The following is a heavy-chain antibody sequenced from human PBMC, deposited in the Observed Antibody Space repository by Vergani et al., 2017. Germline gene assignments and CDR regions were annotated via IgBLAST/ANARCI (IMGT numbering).Heavy chain of an antibody. CDR1: GFTSSYYG. J-gene: IGHJ4*02. CDR2: ISYDGTQK. D-gene: IGHD6-13*01. Sequence: QVHLVESGGGVVQPGRSLRLSCVVSGFTSSYYGMHWVRQAPGKGLEWVAVISYDGTQKYYADSVKGRFTISRDNSKSTLYLQMNSLRTEDTAVYYYATKRRCAPGCQIGYFREWGQGTLVTVSS. V-gene: IGHV3-30*03. CDR3: ATKRRCAPGCQIGYFRE.